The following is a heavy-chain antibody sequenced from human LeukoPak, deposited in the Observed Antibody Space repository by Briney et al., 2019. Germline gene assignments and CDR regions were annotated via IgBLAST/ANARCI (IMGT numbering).Heavy chain of an antibody. D-gene: IGHD6-13*01. V-gene: IGHV3-48*04. Sequence: GGSLRLSCAASGFTFSSYGMHWVRQAPGKGLEWVSYISGRGRTIYYADSVKGRFTIFRDDAKNSLSLQMNSLRAEDTAVYYCTRKQYFDYWGHGTLVTVSS. CDR2: ISGRGRTI. CDR3: TRKQYFDY. CDR1: GFTFSSYG. J-gene: IGHJ4*01.